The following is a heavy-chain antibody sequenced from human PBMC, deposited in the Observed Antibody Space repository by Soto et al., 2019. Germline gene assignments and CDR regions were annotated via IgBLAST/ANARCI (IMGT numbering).Heavy chain of an antibody. CDR2: INPNSGGT. Sequence: ASVKGSCKASGYTFTGYYMHWVRQAPGQGLEWMGWINPNSGGTNYAQKFQGWVTMTRDTSISTAYMELSRLRSDDTAVYYCARSSVAGTTKDYWGQGTLVIVSS. CDR3: ARSSVAGTTKDY. D-gene: IGHD6-19*01. J-gene: IGHJ4*02. V-gene: IGHV1-2*04. CDR1: GYTFTGYY.